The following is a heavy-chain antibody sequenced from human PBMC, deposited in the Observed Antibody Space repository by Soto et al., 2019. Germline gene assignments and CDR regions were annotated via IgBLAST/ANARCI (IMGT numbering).Heavy chain of an antibody. CDR1: GFTFSSYA. V-gene: IGHV3-23*01. CDR2: IGVGGGDR. Sequence: EVQLLESGGGLVQPGGSLRLSCAASGFTFSSYAMSWVRQAPGKGLEWVSIIGVGGGDRYYPESVKGRFTISRDNSRHTLYLEMNSLRDEDTALYYCARVLFGELVWGQGTLVTVSS. J-gene: IGHJ4*02. D-gene: IGHD3-10*02. CDR3: ARVLFGELV.